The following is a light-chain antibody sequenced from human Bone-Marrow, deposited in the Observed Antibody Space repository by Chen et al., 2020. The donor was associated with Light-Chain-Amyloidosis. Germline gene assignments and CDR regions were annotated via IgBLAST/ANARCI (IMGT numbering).Light chain of an antibody. Sequence: NFILTQPHSVSESPGKTVIISCTRSSGSSATNYVQWYQQRPGSSPTTVIYEDDQRPSGVPDRFSGAIDRSSNSASLTISGLKTDDEADYYCQSYQGSSQGVFGGGTKLTVL. V-gene: IGLV6-57*01. CDR1: SGSSATNY. J-gene: IGLJ3*02. CDR3: QSYQGSSQGV. CDR2: EDD.